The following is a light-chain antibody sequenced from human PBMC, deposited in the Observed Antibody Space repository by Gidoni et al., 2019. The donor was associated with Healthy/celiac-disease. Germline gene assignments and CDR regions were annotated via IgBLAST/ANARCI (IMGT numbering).Light chain of an antibody. V-gene: IGKV1-5*03. CDR1: QSISSW. CDR3: QQYNSYRWT. Sequence: DLQMTQSPSTRSASVGDRVTITCRASQSISSWLAWYQQKPGKAPKLLIYKASSLESGVPSRFSGSGSGTEFTLTISSLQPDDFATYYCQQYNSYRWTFGQGTKVEIK. CDR2: KAS. J-gene: IGKJ1*01.